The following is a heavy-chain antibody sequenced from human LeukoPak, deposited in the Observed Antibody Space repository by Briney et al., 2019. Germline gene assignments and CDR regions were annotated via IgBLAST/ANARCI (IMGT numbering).Heavy chain of an antibody. D-gene: IGHD2-2*02. CDR1: GGPISTSGYY. CDR3: GRSPIVLIPAAIPTEDVVRPDYFDY. CDR2: IYYSGNT. Sequence: SETLSLTCTVSGGPISTSGYYWGWTRQPPGKGLQWIGSIYYSGNTYYNPSLKSRVTISVDTSKNQFSLKVNTVTAAETAVYYCGRSPIVLIPAAIPTEDVVRPDYFDYWGQGTLVTVSS. J-gene: IGHJ4*02. V-gene: IGHV4-39*01.